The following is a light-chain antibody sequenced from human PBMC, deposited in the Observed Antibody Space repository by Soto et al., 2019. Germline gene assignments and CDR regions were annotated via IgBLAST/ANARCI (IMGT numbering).Light chain of an antibody. CDR3: QQYNNWPPWP. Sequence: EIVMTQSPATLSVSPGERATLSCGASQSVSSNLAWYQQKPGQAPRLLIYGASTRATGIPARFSGSGSGTEFTLTISSLQSEDFAVYYCQQYNNWPPWPFGQGTKVDIK. J-gene: IGKJ1*01. V-gene: IGKV3-15*01. CDR2: GAS. CDR1: QSVSSN.